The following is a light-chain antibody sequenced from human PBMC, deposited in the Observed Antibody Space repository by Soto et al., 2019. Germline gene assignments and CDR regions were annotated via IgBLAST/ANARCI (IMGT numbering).Light chain of an antibody. CDR3: TSYESPSTFDV. Sequence: QSALTQPASVSGSPGQSITISCTGTNSDVGGFNYVSWYQHHPGKAPKLIIYEVSNRPSGVSSRFSGSKSDNTASLTISGLQAEDEADYYCTSYESPSTFDVFGTGTKVTVL. CDR2: EVS. CDR1: NSDVGGFNY. V-gene: IGLV2-14*01. J-gene: IGLJ1*01.